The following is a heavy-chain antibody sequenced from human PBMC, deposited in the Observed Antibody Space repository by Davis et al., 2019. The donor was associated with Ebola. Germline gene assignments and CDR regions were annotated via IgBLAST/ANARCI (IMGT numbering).Heavy chain of an antibody. V-gene: IGHV3-7*04. CDR3: ARARRDPRGSGWYRFYFDY. CDR2: IKQDGSEK. J-gene: IGHJ4*02. D-gene: IGHD6-19*01. Sequence: PGGSLRLSCAASGFTFSSYWMSWVRQAPGKGLEWVANIKQDGSEKYYVDSVKGRFTISRDNAKNSLYLQMNSLRAEDTAVYYCARARRDPRGSGWYRFYFDYWGQGTLVTVSS. CDR1: GFTFSSYW.